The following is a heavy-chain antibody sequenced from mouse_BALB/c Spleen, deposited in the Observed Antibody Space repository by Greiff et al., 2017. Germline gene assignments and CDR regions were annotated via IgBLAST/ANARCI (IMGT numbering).Heavy chain of an antibody. CDR2: INPGSGGT. CDR3: ARGADIYYYGSSYMDY. D-gene: IGHD1-1*01. V-gene: IGHV1-54*01. Sequence: QVQLKQSGAELVRPGTSVKVSCKASGYAFTNYLIEWVKQRPGQGLEWIGVINPGSGGTNYNEKFKGKATLTADKSSSTAYMQLSSLTSDDSAVYFCARGADIYYYGSSYMDYWGQGTSVTVSS. J-gene: IGHJ4*01. CDR1: GYAFTNYL.